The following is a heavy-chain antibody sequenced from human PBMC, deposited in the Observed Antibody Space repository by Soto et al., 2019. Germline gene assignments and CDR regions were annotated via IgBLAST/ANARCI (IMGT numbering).Heavy chain of an antibody. CDR1: GFTLRTYP. Sequence: QVRLVESGGGVVQPGGSLRLSCVASGFTLRTYPMHWLRQTPGKGLEWLTVLSFDGKVKHYADSVGGRFTISRDISENTLYLQMNSLRGEDTAVYYCARDPLRGSPDYFDHWGQGTLVTVSS. J-gene: IGHJ4*02. D-gene: IGHD1-1*01. CDR3: ARDPLRGSPDYFDH. CDR2: LSFDGKVK. V-gene: IGHV3-30*04.